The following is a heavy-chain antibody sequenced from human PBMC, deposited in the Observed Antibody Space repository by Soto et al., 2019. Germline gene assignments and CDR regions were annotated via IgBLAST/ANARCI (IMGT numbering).Heavy chain of an antibody. CDR3: ARPEGGYGSGYSWFDP. CDR2: IHHTGST. Sequence: ETLSLTCTVSGGSISSNYWTWIRQTPGEGLEWIGTIHHTGSTYYNPSLKSRVIISLDTSKNQFSLKLSSVTAADTALYYCARPEGGYGSGYSWFDPWGQGTRVTVSS. D-gene: IGHD5-12*01. CDR1: GGSISSNY. V-gene: IGHV4-39*01. J-gene: IGHJ5*02.